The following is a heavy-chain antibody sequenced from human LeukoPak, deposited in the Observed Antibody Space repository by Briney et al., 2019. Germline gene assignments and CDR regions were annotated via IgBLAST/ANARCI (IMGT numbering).Heavy chain of an antibody. J-gene: IGHJ4*02. CDR3: AKATGTLTN. Sequence: SETLSLTCTVSGGSISSYYWSWIRQPPGKGLEWIGYIYYSGSTNYNPSLKSRVTISVDTSKNQFPLKLSSVTAADTAIFYCAKATGTLTNWGQGILVTVSS. V-gene: IGHV4-59*12. D-gene: IGHD1-1*01. CDR2: IYYSGST. CDR1: GGSISSYY.